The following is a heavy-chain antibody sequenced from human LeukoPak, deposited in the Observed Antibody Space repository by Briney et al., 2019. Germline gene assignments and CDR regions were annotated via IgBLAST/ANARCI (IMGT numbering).Heavy chain of an antibody. V-gene: IGHV3-11*04. J-gene: IGHJ4*02. CDR1: GFSFSNYF. CDR2: ITNSGRSI. Sequence: PGGSLRLSCEASGFSFSNYFISWIRQAPGKGLEWVSYITNSGRSINYADAVKGRFTISRDNAKKSVYLEMTDLRAEDTAVYYCAREASGNYHVFDSWGQGTLVTVSS. CDR3: AREASGNYHVFDS. D-gene: IGHD1-26*01.